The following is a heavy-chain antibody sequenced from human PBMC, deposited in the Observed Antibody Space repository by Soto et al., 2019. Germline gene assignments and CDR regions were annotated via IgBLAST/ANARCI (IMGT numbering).Heavy chain of an antibody. CDR3: ARSAPTDY. Sequence: GGSLRLSCAASGFTFTDYYMSWIRQAPGKGLEWVSYVSSSGDPKFYAASVKGRFTISRDNAKNSLYLQMDSLRAEDTAVYYCARSAPTDYWGQGTLVTVSS. CDR1: GFTFTDYY. CDR2: VSSSGDPK. V-gene: IGHV3-11*01. J-gene: IGHJ4*02.